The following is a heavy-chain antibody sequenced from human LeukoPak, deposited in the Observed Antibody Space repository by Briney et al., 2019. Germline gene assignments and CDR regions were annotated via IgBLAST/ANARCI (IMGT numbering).Heavy chain of an antibody. Sequence: RGSLRLSCAASGFTFSSYAMSWVRQAPGKGLEWVSAISGSGGSTYYADSVKGRFTISRDNSKNTLYLQMNSLRAEDTAVYYCAKARGSYLTRPDYWGQGTLVTVSS. J-gene: IGHJ4*02. CDR2: ISGSGGST. CDR1: GFTFSSYA. CDR3: AKARGSYLTRPDY. D-gene: IGHD1-26*01. V-gene: IGHV3-23*01.